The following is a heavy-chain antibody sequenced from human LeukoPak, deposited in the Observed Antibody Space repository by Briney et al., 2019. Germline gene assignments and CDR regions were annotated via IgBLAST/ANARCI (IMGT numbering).Heavy chain of an antibody. J-gene: IGHJ5*02. CDR2: INHSGST. CDR1: GGSFSGYY. V-gene: IGHV4-34*01. Sequence: SKTLSLTCAVYGGSFSGYYWSWIRQPPGKGLEWIGEINHSGSTNYNPSLKSRVTMSVDTSKNQFSLKLSSVTAADTAVYYCARGSDFWSGYSNNWFDPWGQGTLVIVSS. CDR3: ARGSDFWSGYSNNWFDP. D-gene: IGHD3-3*01.